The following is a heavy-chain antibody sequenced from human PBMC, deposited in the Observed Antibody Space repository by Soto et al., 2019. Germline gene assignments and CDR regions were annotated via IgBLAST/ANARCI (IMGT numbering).Heavy chain of an antibody. CDR3: ASLAIGTIIRGAPDF. V-gene: IGHV3-11*01. CDR1: GFTFSDYY. D-gene: IGHD3-10*01. J-gene: IGHJ4*02. Sequence: LRLSCAASGFTFSDYYMTWIRQAPGKGLEWVSYISSGGSSIYYADSVKGRFTISRDNAKNSLYLQMNSLRAEDTAMYYCASLAIGTIIRGAPDFWGQGTLVTVSS. CDR2: ISSGGSSI.